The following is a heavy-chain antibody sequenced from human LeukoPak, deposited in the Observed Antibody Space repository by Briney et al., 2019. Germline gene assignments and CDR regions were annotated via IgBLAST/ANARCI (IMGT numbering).Heavy chain of an antibody. CDR1: GGSISSSTYY. J-gene: IGHJ5*02. Sequence: PSETLSLTCTVSGGSISSSTYYWGWIRQPPGKGLEWIGSIYYTGSTYCNPSLKSRVTISVDTSKNQFSLKLSSVTAADTAVYYCARYSSSWYQGNNWFDPWGQGALVTVSS. D-gene: IGHD6-13*01. V-gene: IGHV4-39*01. CDR2: IYYTGST. CDR3: ARYSSSWYQGNNWFDP.